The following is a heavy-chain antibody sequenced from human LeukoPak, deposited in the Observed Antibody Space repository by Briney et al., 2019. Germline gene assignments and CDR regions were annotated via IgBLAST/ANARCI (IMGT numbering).Heavy chain of an antibody. J-gene: IGHJ4*02. D-gene: IGHD5-12*01. CDR2: ISWNSGSI. CDR3: AKDSSGYQQAFDY. Sequence: GRSLRLSCAASGFTFDDYAMHWVRHAPGKGLEWVSGISWNSGSIGYADSVKGRFTISRDNAKNSLYLQMNSLRAEDTALYYCAKDSSGYQQAFDYWGQGTLVTVSS. CDR1: GFTFDDYA. V-gene: IGHV3-9*01.